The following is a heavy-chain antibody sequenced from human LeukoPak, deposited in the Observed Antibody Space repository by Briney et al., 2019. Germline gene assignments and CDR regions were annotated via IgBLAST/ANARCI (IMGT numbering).Heavy chain of an antibody. D-gene: IGHD3-9*01. CDR2: SYYRRNT. CDR3: ARHRVFDWIYPIWFDP. CDR1: VGSLRSSGYY. Sequence: SEPLPLTCTVSVGSLRSSGYYWPWIPQPPGKRLDSIANSYYRRNTYYTPSLKSRVSIAVDTSKNQFSLKLTSVTATDTAMYDCARHRVFDWIYPIWFDPWGEGTLVTVSS. J-gene: IGHJ5*02. V-gene: IGHV4-39*01.